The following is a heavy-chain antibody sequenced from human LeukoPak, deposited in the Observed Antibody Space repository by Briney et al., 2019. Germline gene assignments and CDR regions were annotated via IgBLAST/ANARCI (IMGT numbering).Heavy chain of an antibody. CDR2: FKDNGGST. V-gene: IGHV3-23*01. Sequence: GASLKLSCETSGFTFTSYAMSWVRQAPGKGLEWVSAFKDNGGSTVYAHSVKGRVTISRDNSTNTLYMQMNSLRSDDTAVYYCAKDLLDGYTYAWGVVYTWGEGTTGTVSS. CDR1: GFTFTSYA. CDR3: AKDLLDGYTYAWGVVYT. D-gene: IGHD5-18*01. J-gene: IGHJ3*02.